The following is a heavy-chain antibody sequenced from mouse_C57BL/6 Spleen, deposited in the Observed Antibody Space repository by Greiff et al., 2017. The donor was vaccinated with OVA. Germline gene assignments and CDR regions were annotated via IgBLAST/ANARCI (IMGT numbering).Heavy chain of an antibody. CDR2: ISYDGSN. CDR1: GYSITSGYY. Sequence: LMESGPGLVKPSQSLSLTCSVTGYSITSGYYWNWIRQFPGNKLEWMGYISYDGSNNYNPSLKNRISITRDTSKNQFFLKLNSVTTEDTATYYCSRDGAYGPAWFAYWGQGTLVTVSA. CDR3: SRDGAYGPAWFAY. J-gene: IGHJ3*01. D-gene: IGHD6-5*01. V-gene: IGHV3-6*01.